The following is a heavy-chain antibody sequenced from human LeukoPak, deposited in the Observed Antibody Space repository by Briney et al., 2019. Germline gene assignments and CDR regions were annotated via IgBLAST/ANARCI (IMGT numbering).Heavy chain of an antibody. J-gene: IGHJ4*02. CDR1: GGSISSGGYY. Sequence: SETLSLTCTVSGGSISSGGYYWSWIRQHPGKGLEWIGYIYYSGSTYYNPSLKRRVTISVDTSKNQFSLKLSSVTAADTAVYYCARGPDDILTGQVWDYWGQGTLVTVSS. D-gene: IGHD3-9*01. V-gene: IGHV4-31*03. CDR2: IYYSGST. CDR3: ARGPDDILTGQVWDY.